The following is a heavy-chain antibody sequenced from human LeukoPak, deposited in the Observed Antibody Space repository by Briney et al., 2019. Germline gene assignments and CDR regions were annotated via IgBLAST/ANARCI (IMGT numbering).Heavy chain of an antibody. D-gene: IGHD3-9*01. J-gene: IGHJ4*02. V-gene: IGHV4-4*07. CDR2: IYNSGST. CDR3: ARVPFLTGYHYYFDY. Sequence: SETLSLTCTVSGGSISSYYWSWIRQPAGKGLEWIGRIYNSGSTTYNPSLKSRVTMSVDTSKNQFSLKLSSVTAADTAVYYCARVPFLTGYHYYFDYWGQGTLVTVSS. CDR1: GGSISSYY.